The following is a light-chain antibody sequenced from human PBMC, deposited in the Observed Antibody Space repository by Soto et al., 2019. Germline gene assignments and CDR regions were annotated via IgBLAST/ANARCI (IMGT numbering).Light chain of an antibody. CDR2: DAS. V-gene: IGKV3-11*01. J-gene: IGKJ4*01. CDR3: QQRSNWPST. Sequence: EIVLTQSPATLSLSPGNTATLSCRASQRVSGYLAWYQQKPGQAPRLLIYDASNRATGIPARFSGSGSGTDFTLTITSLEPEDFAVYYCQQRSNWPSTFGGGTKVEI. CDR1: QRVSGY.